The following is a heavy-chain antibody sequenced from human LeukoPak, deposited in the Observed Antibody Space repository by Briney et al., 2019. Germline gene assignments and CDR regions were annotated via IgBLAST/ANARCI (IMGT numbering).Heavy chain of an antibody. CDR3: AKQKQWLDYIDY. Sequence: GGSLRLSCEVSGFTFNTYGMSWVRQGPGKGLEWVSAISASGTSTYNADSVKGRFTISRDNSKNTLYLQMNSLRAEDTAVYYCAKQKQWLDYIDYWGQGTLVTVSS. CDR2: ISASGTST. CDR1: GFTFNTYG. V-gene: IGHV3-23*01. D-gene: IGHD6-19*01. J-gene: IGHJ4*02.